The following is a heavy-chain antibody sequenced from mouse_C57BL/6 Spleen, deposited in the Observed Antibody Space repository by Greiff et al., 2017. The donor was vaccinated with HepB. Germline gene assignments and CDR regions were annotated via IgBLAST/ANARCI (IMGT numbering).Heavy chain of an antibody. V-gene: IGHV1-50*01. CDR1: GYTFTSYW. Sequence: QVQLKQPGAELVKPGASVKLSCKASGYTFTSYWMQWVKQRPGQGLEWIGEIDPSDSYTNYNQKFKGKATLTVDTSSSTAYMQLSSLTSEDSAVYYCARIYYGNPFAYWGQGTLVTVSA. CDR2: IDPSDSYT. D-gene: IGHD2-1*01. J-gene: IGHJ3*01. CDR3: ARIYYGNPFAY.